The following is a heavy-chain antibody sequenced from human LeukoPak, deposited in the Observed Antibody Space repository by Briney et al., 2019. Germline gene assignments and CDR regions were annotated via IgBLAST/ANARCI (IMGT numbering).Heavy chain of an antibody. CDR2: IYSGGST. D-gene: IGHD2-15*01. CDR3: ARVGACSGGSCYEDS. CDR1: GGSISSYY. V-gene: IGHV4-59*01. Sequence: SETLSLTCIVSGGSISSYYWSWIRQSPGKGLEWIAYIYSGGSTNYNPSLKSRVTISVDTSKSHFSLKLKSVTAADTAVCYCARVGACSGGSCYEDSWGQGTLVTVSS. J-gene: IGHJ4*02.